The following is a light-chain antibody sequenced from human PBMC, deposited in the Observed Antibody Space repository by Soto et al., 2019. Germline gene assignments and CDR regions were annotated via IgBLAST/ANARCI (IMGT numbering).Light chain of an antibody. J-gene: IGKJ4*01. Sequence: EIVMTQSPATLSVSPGERVTLSCRASLGISINLAWYQQKPGQAPRLLIYGASSRATGIPARFSGSGSGTDFTLTISSLEPEDFAVYYCQQRSHGLTFGGGTKVDIK. CDR3: QQRSHGLT. V-gene: IGKV3D-11*01. CDR2: GAS. CDR1: LGISIN.